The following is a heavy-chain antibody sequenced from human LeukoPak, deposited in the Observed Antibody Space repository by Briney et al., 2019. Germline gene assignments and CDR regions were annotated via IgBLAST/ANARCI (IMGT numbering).Heavy chain of an antibody. J-gene: IGHJ4*02. CDR2: ISPSGGST. V-gene: IGHV1-46*01. D-gene: IGHD1-7*01. Sequence: GASVKVSCKASGYTFTTYYIHWVRQAPGQGLEWMGIISPSGGSTSYAQKFQGRVTMTRDMSTSTVYMELSSLRSEDTAVYYCARKGITGTTGFYDYWGQGTLVTVSS. CDR3: ARKGITGTTGFYDY. CDR1: GYTFTTYY.